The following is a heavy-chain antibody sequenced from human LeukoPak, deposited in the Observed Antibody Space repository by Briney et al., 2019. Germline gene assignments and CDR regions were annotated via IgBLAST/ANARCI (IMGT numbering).Heavy chain of an antibody. Sequence: GGSLRLSCAASGFTFSSYEMNWVRQAPGKGLEGVSYISSIGSTIYYADSLKGRFTISRDNAKHSLYMHMNSLRAEDTAVYYCARVLGGTDYWGQGTLVTVSS. V-gene: IGHV3-48*03. D-gene: IGHD2-15*01. J-gene: IGHJ4*02. CDR3: ARVLGGTDY. CDR2: ISSIGSTI. CDR1: GFTFSSYE.